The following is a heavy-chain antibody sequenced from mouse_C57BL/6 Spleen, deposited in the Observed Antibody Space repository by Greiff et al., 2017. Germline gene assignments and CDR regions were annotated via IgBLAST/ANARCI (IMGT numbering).Heavy chain of an antibody. CDR1: GYTFTSYW. CDR2: INPSNGGT. Sequence: QVQLQQPGTELVKPGASVKLSCKASGYTFTSYWMHWVKQRPGQGLEWIGNINPSNGGTNYTEKFKSKATLTVDKSSSTAYMQLGDLASEDSAVYYCASYKGGYYAMDYWGQGTSVTVSS. V-gene: IGHV1-53*01. J-gene: IGHJ4*01. D-gene: IGHD1-3*01. CDR3: ASYKGGYYAMDY.